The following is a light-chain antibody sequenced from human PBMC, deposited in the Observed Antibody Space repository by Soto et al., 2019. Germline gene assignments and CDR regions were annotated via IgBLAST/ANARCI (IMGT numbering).Light chain of an antibody. CDR1: QDISNY. Sequence: DIQMPQSPSSLSASVGDRVPITCQASQDISNYLNWYQQKPRKDPKLLIYDASNLETGVPPRFRGSGSGTEVTFTIRSLQPEESATYYCQQYDNLPITGGQGKRLEIK. J-gene: IGKJ5*01. V-gene: IGKV1-33*01. CDR2: DAS. CDR3: QQYDNLPIT.